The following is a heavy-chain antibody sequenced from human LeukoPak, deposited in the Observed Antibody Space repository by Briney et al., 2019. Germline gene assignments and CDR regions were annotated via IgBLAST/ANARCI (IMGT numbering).Heavy chain of an antibody. Sequence: SETLSLTCTVSGGSISSSSYYWGWIRQPPGKGVGGIGSIYYSGSTYYNPSFKSRVTISVDASKNQFSLKLSSVTAADTAAYYCASSQSIPVAGIDYWGQGTLVTVSS. CDR3: ASSQSIPVAGIDY. V-gene: IGHV4-39*01. CDR1: GGSISSSSYY. CDR2: IYYSGST. J-gene: IGHJ4*02. D-gene: IGHD6-19*01.